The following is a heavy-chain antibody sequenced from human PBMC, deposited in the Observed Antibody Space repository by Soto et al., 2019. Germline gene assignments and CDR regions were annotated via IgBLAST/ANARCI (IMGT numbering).Heavy chain of an antibody. D-gene: IGHD6-19*01. V-gene: IGHV2-70*01. CDR3: ARTRPSNSGWYWFDP. CDR1: GFSLSTSGMC. Sequence: SGPTLVNPTQTLTLTCTFSGFSLSTSGMCVSCIRQPPGKALEWLALIDWDDDKYYSTSPKTRLTISKDTSKNQVVLTMTNMDPVDTATYYCARTRPSNSGWYWFDPWGQGTLVTVSS. J-gene: IGHJ5*02. CDR2: IDWDDDK.